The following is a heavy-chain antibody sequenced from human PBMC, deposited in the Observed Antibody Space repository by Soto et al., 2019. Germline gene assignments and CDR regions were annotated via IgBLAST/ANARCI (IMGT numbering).Heavy chain of an antibody. V-gene: IGHV1-3*01. J-gene: IGHJ4*02. CDR2: INAGNGNT. CDR1: GYTFTNYA. Sequence: VASVKVSCKASGYTFTNYAMHWVRQAPGQRLEWMGWINAGNGNTKYSQKFQGRVTITRDTSASTAYMELSSLRSEETAVYYCARGTPFNYESDFDYWGQGTVVTVSS. D-gene: IGHD4-4*01. CDR3: ARGTPFNYESDFDY.